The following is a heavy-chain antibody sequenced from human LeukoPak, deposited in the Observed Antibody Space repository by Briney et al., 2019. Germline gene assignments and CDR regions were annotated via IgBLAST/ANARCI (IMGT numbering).Heavy chain of an antibody. D-gene: IGHD3-22*01. V-gene: IGHV1-2*02. J-gene: IGHJ4*02. Sequence: ASVKVSCKASGYTFTSYDINWVRQATGQGLEWMGWINPNSGGTNYAQKFQGRVTMTRDTSISTAYMELSSLRSEDTAVYYCARDYYDSSGYYPPGGYWGQGTLVTVSS. CDR1: GYTFTSYD. CDR3: ARDYYDSSGYYPPGGY. CDR2: INPNSGGT.